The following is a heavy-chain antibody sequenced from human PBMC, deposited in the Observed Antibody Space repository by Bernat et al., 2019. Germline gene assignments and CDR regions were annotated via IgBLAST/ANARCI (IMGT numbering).Heavy chain of an antibody. Sequence: EVQLVESGGGLVQPGGSLRLSCAASGFTFSSYEMNWVRQAPGKGLEWVSYISSSSSTIYYADSVKGRFTISRDNAKNSLYLQMNSLRDEDTAVYYCARGPSTMVQGVISDYWGQGTLVTVSS. CDR2: ISSSSSTI. CDR3: ARGPSTMVQGVISDY. CDR1: GFTFSSYE. D-gene: IGHD3-10*01. V-gene: IGHV3-48*03. J-gene: IGHJ4*02.